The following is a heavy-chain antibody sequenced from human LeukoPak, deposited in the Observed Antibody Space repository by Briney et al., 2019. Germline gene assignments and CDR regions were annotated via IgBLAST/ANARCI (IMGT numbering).Heavy chain of an antibody. CDR1: GFTFSSYG. CDR3: ARGILSTGLIDY. V-gene: IGHV3-33*01. J-gene: IGHJ4*02. Sequence: GRSLRLSCAASGFTFSSYGMHWVRQAPGKGLEWVAVIWYDGSNKYYADSVKGRFTISRDNSKNTLYLQMNSLRAEDTAVYYCARGILSTGLIDYWGQGTLVTVSS. D-gene: IGHD1-14*01. CDR2: IWYDGSNK.